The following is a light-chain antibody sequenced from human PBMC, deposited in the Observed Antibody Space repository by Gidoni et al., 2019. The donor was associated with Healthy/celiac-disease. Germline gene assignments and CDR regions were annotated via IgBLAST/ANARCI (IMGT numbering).Light chain of an antibody. CDR1: SSNIGAGYD. J-gene: IGLJ3*02. CDR3: QSYDSSLSGSWV. CDR2: GNS. V-gene: IGLV1-40*01. Sequence: QSVLTQPPSVSGPPGQRVTISCTGSSSNIGAGYDVHWYKQLQGTAPKLLIYGNSNRPSGVPDRFSGSKSGTSASLAITGLQAEDEADYYCQSYDSSLSGSWVFGGGTKLTVL.